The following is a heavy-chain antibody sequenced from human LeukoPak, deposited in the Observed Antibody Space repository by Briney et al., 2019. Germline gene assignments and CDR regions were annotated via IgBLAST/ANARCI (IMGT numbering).Heavy chain of an antibody. V-gene: IGHV4-59*12. Sequence: SETLSLTCTVSGGSISSFHWSWIRQPPGKGLEWIGYIYHSGSTYYNPSLKSRVTISVDRSKNQFSLKLSSVTAADTAVYYCARGATVTQRSAEFGPWGQGTLVTVSS. J-gene: IGHJ5*02. CDR2: IYHSGST. CDR3: ARGATVTQRSAEFGP. D-gene: IGHD4-17*01. CDR1: GGSISSFH.